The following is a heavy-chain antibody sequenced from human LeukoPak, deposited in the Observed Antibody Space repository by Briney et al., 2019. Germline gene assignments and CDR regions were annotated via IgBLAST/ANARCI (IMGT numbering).Heavy chain of an antibody. CDR2: ISGSGGST. J-gene: IGHJ4*02. D-gene: IGHD3-16*01. Sequence: PGGSLRLSCAASGITFNKYAMTWVRQAPGKGLEGVSAISGSGGSTYYADSVKGRFTISRDNSKNTLYLQMNSLRADDTAVYYCAENKGSYYDLPLDYWGQGTLVTVSS. V-gene: IGHV3-23*01. CDR1: GITFNKYA. CDR3: AENKGSYYDLPLDY.